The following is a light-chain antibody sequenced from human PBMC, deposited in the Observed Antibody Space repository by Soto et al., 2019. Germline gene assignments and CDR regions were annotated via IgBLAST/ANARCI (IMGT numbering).Light chain of an antibody. CDR1: SSNIGGNS. V-gene: IGLV1-40*01. CDR2: GTR. CDR3: QSYDNSLSGNYV. J-gene: IGLJ1*01. Sequence: QSVLTQPPSVSAAPGQKVTISCSGSSSNIGGNSVSWYQQVPGTAPKLLIYGTRSRPSGVPDRFSGSKSGASASLAITGLQAEDEAEYYCQSYDNSLSGNYVFGSGTKVTVL.